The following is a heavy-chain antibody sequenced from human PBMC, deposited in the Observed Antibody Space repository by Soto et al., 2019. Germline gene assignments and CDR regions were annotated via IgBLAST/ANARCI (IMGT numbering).Heavy chain of an antibody. Sequence: QVQLVESGGGVVQPGRSLRLSCAASGFSLSNNGMHWVRQAPGKGLEWVAVISYDGNNKYYADSVKGRFTISRDNSKNTVYLEMNNLKAEDTAMYYCAKGGRGNYLTYYYYYGIDLWGQGTTVTVSS. D-gene: IGHD3-16*01. CDR1: GFSLSNNG. V-gene: IGHV3-30*18. J-gene: IGHJ6*02. CDR3: AKGGRGNYLTYYYYYGIDL. CDR2: ISYDGNNK.